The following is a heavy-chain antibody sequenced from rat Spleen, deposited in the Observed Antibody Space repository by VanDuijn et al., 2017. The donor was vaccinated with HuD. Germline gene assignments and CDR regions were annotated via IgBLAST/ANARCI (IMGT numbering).Heavy chain of an antibody. CDR1: GFTFRDYY. Sequence: EVQMVESGGGLVQPGRSLKLSCAASGFTFRDYYMAWVRQAPTKGLEWVATISYDDSRTYYRDSVKGRFTISRDNAKSTLSLQMDSLRSEDTATYYCARRHYGYTDYFDYWGQGVMVPVSS. D-gene: IGHD1-11*01. CDR3: ARRHYGYTDYFDY. J-gene: IGHJ2*01. V-gene: IGHV5-29*01. CDR2: ISYDDSRT.